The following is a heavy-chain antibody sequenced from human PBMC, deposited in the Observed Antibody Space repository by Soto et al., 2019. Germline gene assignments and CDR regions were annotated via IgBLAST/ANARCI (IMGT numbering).Heavy chain of an antibody. Sequence: SETLSLTCTVSGGSIISCGYYWSWIRQHPGKGLEWIGYIYYSGSTYYNPSLKSRVTISVDTSKNQFSLKLSSVTAADTAVYYCARDRGYNYGNWVDPWGQGTLVTVS. CDR1: GGSIISCGYY. CDR2: IYYSGST. V-gene: IGHV4-31*03. J-gene: IGHJ5*02. D-gene: IGHD5-18*01. CDR3: ARDRGYNYGNWVDP.